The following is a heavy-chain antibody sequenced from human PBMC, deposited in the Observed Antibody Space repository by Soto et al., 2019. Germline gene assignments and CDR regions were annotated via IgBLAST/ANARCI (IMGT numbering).Heavy chain of an antibody. CDR3: AKGGLLTGVAPFDY. CDR2: VSGSGDST. V-gene: IGHV3-23*01. D-gene: IGHD7-27*01. J-gene: IGHJ4*02. Sequence: EVQVLDSGGDLVQPGGSLRLSCVASGFTFSNYAMSWVRQAPGKGLQWVSTVSGSGDSTSYADSSKGRFTTSRDNSNNTLFLQMNSLRADDSAVYYCAKGGLLTGVAPFDYWGRGTLVTVSS. CDR1: GFTFSNYA.